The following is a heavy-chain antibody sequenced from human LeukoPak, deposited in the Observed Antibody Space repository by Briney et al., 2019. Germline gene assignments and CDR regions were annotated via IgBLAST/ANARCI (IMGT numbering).Heavy chain of an antibody. J-gene: IGHJ3*02. V-gene: IGHV3-7*01. Sequence: GGSLRLSCAASGFTFSSYWMSWVRQAPGKGLEWVANIKQDGSEKYYVDSVKGRFTISRDNAKNSLYLQMNSLRAEDTAVYYCAREGHIVVVTAIPEGDDAFDIWGQGTMVTVSS. CDR3: AREGHIVVVTAIPEGDDAFDI. D-gene: IGHD2-21*02. CDR2: IKQDGSEK. CDR1: GFTFSSYW.